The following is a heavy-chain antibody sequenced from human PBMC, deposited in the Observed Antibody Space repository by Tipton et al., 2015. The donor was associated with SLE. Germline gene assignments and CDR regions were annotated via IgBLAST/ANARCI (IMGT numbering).Heavy chain of an antibody. CDR3: ARAYDTSGKYGLDV. Sequence: TLSLTCTVSGGSISSSSYYWGWIRQPPGKGLEWIGSIYYSGSTYYNPSLKSRVTISVDASKNQFSLRLSSVTATDTAVYYCARAYDTSGKYGLDVWGQGTTVTVSS. J-gene: IGHJ6*02. D-gene: IGHD3-22*01. CDR1: GGSISSSSYY. CDR2: IYYSGST. V-gene: IGHV4-39*01.